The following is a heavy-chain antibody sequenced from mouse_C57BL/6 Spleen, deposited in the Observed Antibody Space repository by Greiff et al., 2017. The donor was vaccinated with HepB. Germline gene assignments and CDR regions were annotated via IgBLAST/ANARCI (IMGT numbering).Heavy chain of an antibody. J-gene: IGHJ2*01. CDR1: GYAFSSSW. V-gene: IGHV1-82*01. CDR3: ARLLWDVGKNY. D-gene: IGHD4-1*01. Sequence: VKLQESGPELVKPGASVKISCKASGYAFSSSWMNWVKQRPGKGLEWIGRIYPGDGDTNYNGKFKGKATLTADKSSSTAYMQLSSLTSEDSAVYFCARLLWDVGKNYWGQGTTLTVSS. CDR2: IYPGDGDT.